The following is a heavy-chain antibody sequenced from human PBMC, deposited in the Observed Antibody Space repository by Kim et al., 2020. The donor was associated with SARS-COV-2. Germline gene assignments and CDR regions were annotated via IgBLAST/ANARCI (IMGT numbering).Heavy chain of an antibody. J-gene: IGHJ4*02. D-gene: IGHD4-17*01. Sequence: GGSLRLSCAASGFTFSRYAMSWVRQAPGKGLEWVSAINGSGGSTYYAGSVKGRFTISRDNSKNTMYLQMNILRAENTAVYYCAKDSGNDHGDQLDYWGQGTLVTVSS. V-gene: IGHV3-23*01. CDR3: AKDSGNDHGDQLDY. CDR2: INGSGGST. CDR1: GFTFSRYA.